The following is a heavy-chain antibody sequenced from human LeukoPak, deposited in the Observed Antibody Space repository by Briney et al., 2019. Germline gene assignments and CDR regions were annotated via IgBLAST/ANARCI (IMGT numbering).Heavy chain of an antibody. D-gene: IGHD2-2*01. CDR3: ARDLGVPAATFDY. V-gene: IGHV3-11*01. CDR1: GFTFSDYY. J-gene: IGHJ4*02. Sequence: GGSLRLSCAASGFTFSDYYMSWIRQAPGKGLEWVSYINSSGSTIYYADSVKGRFTISRDNAKNSLYLQMNSLRAEDTAVYYCARDLGVPAATFDYWGQGTLVTVSS. CDR2: INSSGSTI.